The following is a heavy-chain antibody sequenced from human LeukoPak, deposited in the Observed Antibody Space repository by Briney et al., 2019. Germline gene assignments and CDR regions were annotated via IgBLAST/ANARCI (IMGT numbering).Heavy chain of an antibody. CDR3: ARDPDFWSGFLI. D-gene: IGHD3-3*01. V-gene: IGHV4-59*01. CDR1: GGSISSYY. Sequence: SETLSLTCTVSGGSISSYYWSWIRQPPGKGLEWIGYIYYSGSTSYNPSLKSRVTISVDTSKNQFSLKLNSVTAADTAVYYCARDPDFWSGFLIWGQGTMVIVSS. J-gene: IGHJ3*02. CDR2: IYYSGST.